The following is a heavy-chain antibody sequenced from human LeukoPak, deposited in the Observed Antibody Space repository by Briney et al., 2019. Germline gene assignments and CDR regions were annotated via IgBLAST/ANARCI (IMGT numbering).Heavy chain of an antibody. CDR1: GYSISSGYY. V-gene: IGHV4-38-2*02. CDR2: IYHSGST. D-gene: IGHD5-18*01. J-gene: IGHJ4*02. CDR3: ARATAMVPRTFDY. Sequence: PSETLSLTCTVSGYSISSGYYWGWIRQPPGKGLEWIGSIYHSGSTYYNPSLKSRVTISVDTSKNQFSLKLSSVTAADTAVYYCARATAMVPRTFDYWGQGTLVTVSS.